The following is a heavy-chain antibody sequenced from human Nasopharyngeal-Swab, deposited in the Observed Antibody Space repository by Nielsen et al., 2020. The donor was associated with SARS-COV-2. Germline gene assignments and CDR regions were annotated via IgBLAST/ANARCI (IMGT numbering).Heavy chain of an antibody. CDR3: AKDPYYYGSGSYWNYFDY. Sequence: VRQAPGKGLEWVAVISYGGSNKYYADSVKGRFTISRDNSKNTLYLQMNSLRAEDTAVYYCAKDPYYYGSGSYWNYFDYWGQGTLVTVSS. D-gene: IGHD3-10*01. V-gene: IGHV3-30*18. J-gene: IGHJ4*02. CDR2: ISYGGSNK.